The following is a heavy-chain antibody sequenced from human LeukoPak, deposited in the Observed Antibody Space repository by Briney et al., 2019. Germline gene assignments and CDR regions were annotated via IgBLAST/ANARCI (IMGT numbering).Heavy chain of an antibody. CDR1: GGSFSGYY. V-gene: IGHV4-34*01. D-gene: IGHD3-10*01. CDR2: INHSGST. Sequence: SETLSLTCAVYGGSFSGYYWSWIRQPPGKGLEWIGEINHSGSTNYNPSLKSRVTISVDTSKNQFSLKLSSVTAADTAVYYCARSVGGPKYYYYYYYMDVWGKGTAVTVSS. J-gene: IGHJ6*03. CDR3: ARSVGGPKYYYYYYYMDV.